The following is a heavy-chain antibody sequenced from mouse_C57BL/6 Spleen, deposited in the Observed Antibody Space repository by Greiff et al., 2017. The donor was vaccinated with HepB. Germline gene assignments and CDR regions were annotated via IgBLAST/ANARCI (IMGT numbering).Heavy chain of an antibody. V-gene: IGHV5-2*01. CDR3: ARRADGGWFAY. J-gene: IGHJ3*01. CDR2: INSDGGST. CDR1: EYEFPSHD. Sequence: EVKVIESGGGLVQPGESLKLSCESNEYEFPSHDMSWVRKTPEKRLELVAAINSDGGSTYYPDTMERRFIISRDNTKKTLYLQMSSLRSEDTALYYCARRADGGWFAYWGQGTLVTVSA.